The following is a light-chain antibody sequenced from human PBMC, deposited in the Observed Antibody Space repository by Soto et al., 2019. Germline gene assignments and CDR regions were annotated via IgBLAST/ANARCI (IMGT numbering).Light chain of an antibody. CDR1: QSVLYSSNNRNY. CDR2: WAS. J-gene: IGKJ2*01. V-gene: IGKV4-1*01. Sequence: DFVLTQSPDSLALSVGERATINCKSSQSVLYSSNNRNYSAWYQQKAGQPPKLLIYWASTRDPGVTDRLSGSGSGTDFTLTITGLQAEDAAVYYCQHYYSTQYIFGQGTKLEIK. CDR3: QHYYSTQYI.